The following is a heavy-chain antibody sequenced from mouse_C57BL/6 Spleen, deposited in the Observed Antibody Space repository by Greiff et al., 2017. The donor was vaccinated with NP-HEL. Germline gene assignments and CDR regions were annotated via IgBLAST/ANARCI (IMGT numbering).Heavy chain of an antibody. D-gene: IGHD1-1*01. CDR1: GYAFTNYL. CDR2: INPGSGGT. V-gene: IGHV1-54*01. Sequence: QVQLQQSGAELVRPGTSVKVSCKASGYAFTNYLIEWVKQRPGQGLEWIGVINPGSGGTNYNEKFKGKATLTADKSSSTAYMQLSSLTSEDSAVYFCARGGGTVVATDYAMDYWGQGTSVTVSS. J-gene: IGHJ4*01. CDR3: ARGGGTVVATDYAMDY.